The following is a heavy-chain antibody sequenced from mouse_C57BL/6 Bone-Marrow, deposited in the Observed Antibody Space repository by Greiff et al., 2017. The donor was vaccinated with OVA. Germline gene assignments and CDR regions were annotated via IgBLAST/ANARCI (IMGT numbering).Heavy chain of an antibody. V-gene: IGHV5-9-1*02. CDR1: GFTFSSYA. D-gene: IGHD2-4*01. Sequence: EVMLVESGEGLVKPGGSLKLSCAASGFTFSSYAMSWVRQTPEKRLEWVAYISSGGDYISYADTVKGRFTISRDNARNTLYLQMSSLKSEDTAMYYCTRWIMPYAMDYWGQGTSVTVSS. CDR2: ISSGGDYI. J-gene: IGHJ4*01. CDR3: TRWIMPYAMDY.